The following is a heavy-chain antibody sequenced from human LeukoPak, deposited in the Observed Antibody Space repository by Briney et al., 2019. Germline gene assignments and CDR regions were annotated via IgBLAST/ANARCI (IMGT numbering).Heavy chain of an antibody. D-gene: IGHD2-8*01. Sequence: GGSLRLSCAASGFTFSSYAMSWVRQAPGKGLEWVSGISGSGDNTYYADSVKGRFTISRDNSKNTLYVQVNSLGTEDTAVYYCAKINDPYYYYGMDVWGQGTTVTVSS. CDR2: ISGSGDNT. J-gene: IGHJ6*02. CDR1: GFTFSSYA. CDR3: AKINDPYYYYGMDV. V-gene: IGHV3-23*01.